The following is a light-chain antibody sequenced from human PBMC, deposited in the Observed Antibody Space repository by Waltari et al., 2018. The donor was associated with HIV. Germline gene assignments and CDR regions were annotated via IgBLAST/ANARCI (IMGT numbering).Light chain of an antibody. J-gene: IGKJ5*01. CDR3: QQRSNWPLIT. CDR1: QSVSTY. Sequence: EIVLTQSPATLSLSPGERATLSCSASQSVSTYLAWYQQKPGQAPRLLIYDASDRATGIPARFSGSGSGTDFTLTISDLEPEDFAVYYCQQRSNWPLITFGQGTRLEIK. V-gene: IGKV3-11*01. CDR2: DAS.